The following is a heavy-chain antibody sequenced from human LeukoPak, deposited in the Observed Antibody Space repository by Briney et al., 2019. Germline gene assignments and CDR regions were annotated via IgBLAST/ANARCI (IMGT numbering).Heavy chain of an antibody. Sequence: GESLKISCKGSGYSFTRYWIGWVRQMPGKGLEWMGIIYPTDSYTRYSPSFQGQVTISADKSISTAYLQWSSLRASDTAMYYCARRVELRSERYYYDSSGHPETPYYFDYWGQGTLVTVSS. J-gene: IGHJ4*02. CDR1: GYSFTRYW. D-gene: IGHD3-22*01. CDR3: ARRVELRSERYYYDSSGHPETPYYFDY. CDR2: IYPTDSYT. V-gene: IGHV5-51*01.